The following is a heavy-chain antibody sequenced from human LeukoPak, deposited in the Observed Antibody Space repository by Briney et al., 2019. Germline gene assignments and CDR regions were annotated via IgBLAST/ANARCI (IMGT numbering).Heavy chain of an antibody. D-gene: IGHD6-13*01. V-gene: IGHV1-18*01. CDR1: GGTFSSYA. J-gene: IGHJ6*02. CDR2: ISAYNGNT. Sequence: ASVKVSCKASGGTFSSYAISWVRQAPGQGLEWMGWISAYNGNTNYAQKLQGRVTMTTDTSTSTAYMELRSLRSDDTAVYYCARESSSWSSYYYYYGMDVWGQGTTVTVSS. CDR3: ARESSSWSSYYYYYGMDV.